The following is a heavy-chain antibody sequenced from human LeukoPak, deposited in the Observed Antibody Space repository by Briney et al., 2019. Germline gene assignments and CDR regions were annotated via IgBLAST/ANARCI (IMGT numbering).Heavy chain of an antibody. Sequence: PSETLSLTCTVSGGSIRTYYWSWIRQPPGKGLEWIGFISYSSSAVFNPSVKGRVTISEDTSRNQFSLRLSSVTAADTAVYYCARHVRGGYCGGDCYSATWHFDLWGRGTLVTVSS. V-gene: IGHV4-59*08. CDR3: ARHVRGGYCGGDCYSATWHFDL. CDR1: GGSIRTYY. D-gene: IGHD2-21*02. CDR2: ISYSSSA. J-gene: IGHJ2*01.